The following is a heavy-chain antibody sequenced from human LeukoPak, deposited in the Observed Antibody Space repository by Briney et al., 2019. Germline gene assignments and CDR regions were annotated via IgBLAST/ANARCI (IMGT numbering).Heavy chain of an antibody. Sequence: GGSLRLSCAASGFTFSSFGMSWVRQAPGKGLEWVANIKEDGSEKNYVDSVQGRFTISRDNAKNSLYLQMNSLRVEDSALYYCLSGAVVWGKGTTVTISS. CDR3: LSGAVV. CDR1: GFTFSSFG. D-gene: IGHD3-10*01. J-gene: IGHJ6*04. CDR2: IKEDGSEK. V-gene: IGHV3-7*01.